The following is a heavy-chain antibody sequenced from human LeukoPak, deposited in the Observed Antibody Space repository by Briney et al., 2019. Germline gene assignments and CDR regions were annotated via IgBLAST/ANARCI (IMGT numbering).Heavy chain of an antibody. CDR1: GFTFSDYY. CDR3: ARDLYPYSSGWSAIDY. D-gene: IGHD6-19*01. Sequence: PGGSLRLSWAASGFTFSDYYMSWIRQAPGKGLEWVSYISSSGSTIYYADSVKGRFTISRDNAKNSLYLQMNSLRAEDTAVYYCARDLYPYSSGWSAIDYWGQGTLVTVSS. V-gene: IGHV3-11*01. J-gene: IGHJ4*02. CDR2: ISSSGSTI.